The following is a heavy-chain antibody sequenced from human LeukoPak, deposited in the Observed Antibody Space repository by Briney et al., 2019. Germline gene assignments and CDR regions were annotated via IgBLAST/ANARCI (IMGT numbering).Heavy chain of an antibody. CDR2: ISAYNGNT. CDR1: GYTFTSYG. D-gene: IGHD3-3*01. CDR3: ARSTGSYDFWSGYYTPYYFDY. J-gene: IGHJ4*02. Sequence: ASVKVSCKASGYTFTSYGISWVRQAPGQGLEWMGWISAYNGNTNYAQKLQGRVTMTTDTSTSTAYMELRSLRSDDTAVYYCARSTGSYDFWSGYYTPYYFDYWGQGTLVTVSS. V-gene: IGHV1-18*01.